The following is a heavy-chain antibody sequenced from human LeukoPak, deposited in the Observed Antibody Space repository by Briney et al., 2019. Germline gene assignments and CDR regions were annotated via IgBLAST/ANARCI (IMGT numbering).Heavy chain of an antibody. Sequence: ASVKVSCKASGYTFTGYYMHWVRQAPGQGLEWMGWINPNSGGTNYAQKFQGRVTMTRDTSISTAYMELSRLRSDDTAVYYCARDLSTRRLGELSSMGYWGQGTLVTVSS. CDR3: ARDLSTRRLGELSSMGY. D-gene: IGHD3-16*02. V-gene: IGHV1-2*02. CDR2: INPNSGGT. CDR1: GYTFTGYY. J-gene: IGHJ4*02.